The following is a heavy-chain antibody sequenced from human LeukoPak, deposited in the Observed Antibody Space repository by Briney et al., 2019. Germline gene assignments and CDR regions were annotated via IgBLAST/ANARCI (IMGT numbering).Heavy chain of an antibody. Sequence: ASVKVSCKASGYTFTSYDINWVRQATGQGLEWMGRMNPNSGNTGYAQKFQGRVTITRDTSISTAYMELSSLSSEDTAVYYCARDYSPYYYDSSGYSSDVFDMWGQGTLVTVSS. D-gene: IGHD3-22*01. J-gene: IGHJ3*02. CDR3: ARDYSPYYYDSSGYSSDVFDM. CDR2: MNPNSGNT. V-gene: IGHV1-8*03. CDR1: GYTFTSYD.